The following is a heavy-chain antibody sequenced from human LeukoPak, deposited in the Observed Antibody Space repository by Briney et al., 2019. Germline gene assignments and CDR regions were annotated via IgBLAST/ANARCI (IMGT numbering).Heavy chain of an antibody. CDR2: ISGSGGST. CDR1: GFTFSSYA. J-gene: IGHJ5*02. Sequence: GGSLRLSCAASGFTFSSYAMSWVRQAPGKGLEWVSAISGSGGSTYYADSVKGRFTISRDNSKNTLYLQMNSLRAEDTAIYYCAKDPSPYDFWSGRAPGWFDPWGQGTLVTVSS. D-gene: IGHD3-3*01. CDR3: AKDPSPYDFWSGRAPGWFDP. V-gene: IGHV3-23*01.